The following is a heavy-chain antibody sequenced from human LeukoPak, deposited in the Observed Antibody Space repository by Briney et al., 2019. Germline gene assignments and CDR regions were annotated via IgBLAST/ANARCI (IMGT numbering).Heavy chain of an antibody. CDR1: GGSISRSTYY. D-gene: IGHD3-3*01. V-gene: IGHV4-39*01. CDR3: ARRSGSEAFDI. Sequence: SETLSLTCSVSGGSISRSTYYWGWIRQPPGTGLEWIGSIFYSGSTYYSPSLKSRFTISVDTSKNQFSLKLTSVTAADTAVYYCARRSGSEAFDIWGQGTMVTVSS. CDR2: IFYSGST. J-gene: IGHJ3*02.